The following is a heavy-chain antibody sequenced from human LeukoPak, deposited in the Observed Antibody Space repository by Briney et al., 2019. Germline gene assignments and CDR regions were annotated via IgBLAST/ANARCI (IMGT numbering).Heavy chain of an antibody. CDR3: TSYGDHGAFDI. CDR2: IKSKTDGGTT. CDR1: GFTFSSYA. D-gene: IGHD4-17*01. Sequence: GGSLRLSCAASGFTFSSYAMSWVRQAPGKGLEWVGRIKSKTDGGTTDYAAPVKGRFTISRDDSKNTLYLQMNSLKTEDTAVYYCTSYGDHGAFDIWGQGTMVTVSS. J-gene: IGHJ3*02. V-gene: IGHV3-15*01.